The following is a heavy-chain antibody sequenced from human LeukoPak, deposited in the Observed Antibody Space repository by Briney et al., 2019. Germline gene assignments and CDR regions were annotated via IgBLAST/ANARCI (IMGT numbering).Heavy chain of an antibody. CDR2: VYYSGTT. CDR1: GGSISSYY. J-gene: IGHJ4*02. Sequence: PSETLSLTCTVSGGSISSYYWSWIRQPPGKGLEWIGSVYYSGTTKYNPSLKSRVTISVDTLKNKFSLKLISVTAADTAVYYCARGTLYSGWSYYFDSWGQGPLVPVSS. D-gene: IGHD6-19*01. V-gene: IGHV4-59*12. CDR3: ARGTLYSGWSYYFDS.